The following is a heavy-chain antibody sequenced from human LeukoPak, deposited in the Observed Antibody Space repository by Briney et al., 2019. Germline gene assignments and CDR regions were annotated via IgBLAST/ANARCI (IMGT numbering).Heavy chain of an antibody. Sequence: PSETLSLTCVVSGGSMSSGTFSWSWIRQPPGKGLEWIGYIYYSGSTNYNPSLKSRVTISVDTSKNQFSLKLSSVTAADAAVYYCAGALLYSYGANFDYWGQGTLVTVSS. V-gene: IGHV4-61*01. D-gene: IGHD5-18*01. CDR3: AGALLYSYGANFDY. CDR1: GGSMSSGTFS. J-gene: IGHJ4*02. CDR2: IYYSGST.